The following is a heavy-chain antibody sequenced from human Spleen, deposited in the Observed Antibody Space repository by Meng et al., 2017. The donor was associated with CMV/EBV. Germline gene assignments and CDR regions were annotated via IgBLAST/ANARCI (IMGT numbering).Heavy chain of an antibody. CDR3: SRAPVWGVTRGPSYYYGMDV. CDR1: GFTFSTSW. Sequence: GESLKISCAASGFTFSTSWMSWVRQAPGKGLEWVANIREDGSSKYYADPVKGRFTISRDNAKNSLFLQMSSLRVEDTAMYYCSRAPVWGVTRGPSYYYGMDVWGQGTTVTVSS. V-gene: IGHV3-7*01. CDR2: IREDGSSK. D-gene: IGHD3-10*01. J-gene: IGHJ6*02.